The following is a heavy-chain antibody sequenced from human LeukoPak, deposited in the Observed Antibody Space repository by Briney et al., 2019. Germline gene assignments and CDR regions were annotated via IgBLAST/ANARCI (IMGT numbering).Heavy chain of an antibody. CDR1: GGSISSSSYY. J-gene: IGHJ3*02. CDR2: IYYSGST. CDR3: ARRPYDSSGYYSDDAFDI. V-gene: IGHV4-39*07. Sequence: PSETLSLTCTVSGGSISSSSYYWGWIRQPPGKGLEWIGSIYYSGSTYYNPSLKSRVTISVDTSKNQFSLKLSSVTAADTAVYYCARRPYDSSGYYSDDAFDIWGQGTMVTVSS. D-gene: IGHD3-22*01.